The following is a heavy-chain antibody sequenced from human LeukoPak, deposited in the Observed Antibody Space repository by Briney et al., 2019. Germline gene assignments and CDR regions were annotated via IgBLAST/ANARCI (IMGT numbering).Heavy chain of an antibody. V-gene: IGHV3-23*01. CDR2: ISGSGGTT. Sequence: GGSLRLSCAASGFTFSSYAMSWVRQAPGKGLEWVAVISGSGGTTYYADSVKGRFTISRGNSKNTVDLQMESLRAEDTAVYYCVTVGMTSIWSYLRFDPRGQGTLVSVSS. D-gene: IGHD1-26*01. CDR3: VTVGMTSIWSYLRFDP. J-gene: IGHJ5*02. CDR1: GFTFSSYA.